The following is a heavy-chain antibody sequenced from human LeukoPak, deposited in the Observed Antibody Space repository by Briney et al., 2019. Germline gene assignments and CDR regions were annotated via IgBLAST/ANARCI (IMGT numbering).Heavy chain of an antibody. J-gene: IGHJ6*02. CDR2: IYYNGNT. D-gene: IGHD1-26*01. CDR1: GGSISSYY. Sequence: SETLSLACTVSGGSISSYYWNWIRRPPGKGLEWIGYIYYNGNTNYSPSLKSRVTMSVDTSKNLFSLKVSSVTAADTAVYYCARGRSNYYGMDVWGQGTTVTVSS. V-gene: IGHV4-59*01. CDR3: ARGRSNYYGMDV.